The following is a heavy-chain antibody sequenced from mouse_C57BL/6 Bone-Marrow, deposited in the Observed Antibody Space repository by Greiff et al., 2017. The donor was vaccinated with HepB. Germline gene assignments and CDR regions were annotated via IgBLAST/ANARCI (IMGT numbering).Heavy chain of an antibody. CDR3: ARDYYYGSRTYWYFDV. Sequence: EVKLVESGPGLVKPSQSLSLTCSVTGYSITSGYYWNWIRQFPGNKLEWMGYISYDGSNNYNPSLKNRISITRDTSKNQCFLKLNSVTTEDTATYDCARDYYYGSRTYWYFDVWGTGTTVTVSS. CDR1: GYSITSGYY. J-gene: IGHJ1*03. V-gene: IGHV3-6*01. D-gene: IGHD1-1*01. CDR2: ISYDGSN.